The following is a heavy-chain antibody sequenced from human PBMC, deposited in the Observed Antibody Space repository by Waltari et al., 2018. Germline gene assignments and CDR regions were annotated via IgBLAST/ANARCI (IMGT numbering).Heavy chain of an antibody. J-gene: IGHJ4*02. V-gene: IGHV4-34*01. CDR2: TNHRGST. CDR3: ARVRRRGGSWYFDY. Sequence: QVQLQPWGAGLLKPSETLSLTCAVYGGSFSGYYWSWILQPPGKGLEWIGETNHRGSTNYNPSLKSLGTISVDQSKNQFSLKLSAVTAADTAGYYCARVRRRGGSWYFDYWGQGTLVTVSS. D-gene: IGHD2-15*01. CDR1: GGSFSGYY.